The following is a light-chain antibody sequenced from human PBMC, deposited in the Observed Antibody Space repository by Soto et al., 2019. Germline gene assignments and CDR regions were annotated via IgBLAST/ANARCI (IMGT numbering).Light chain of an antibody. V-gene: IGKV2-28*01. CDR2: LGS. CDR1: QSLLDSNGYNY. CDR3: MQPLHTPLT. J-gene: IGKJ4*01. Sequence: EIVMTQSPLSLSVTPGEPASISCRSSQSLLDSNGYNYLDWYLQKPGKSPQLLSYLGSNRASGVPARFRGSSTDTQFTRKISREEAEDVATYHCMQPLHTPLTSGGGTKVPIQ.